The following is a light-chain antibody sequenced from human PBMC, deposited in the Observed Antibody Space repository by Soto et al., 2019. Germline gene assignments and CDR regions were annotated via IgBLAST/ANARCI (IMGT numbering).Light chain of an antibody. CDR3: QQSYRSPYT. CDR1: QSINIY. Sequence: IQMTQSPSSLSESVGDSVTVTCRASQSINIYLNWYQQKPGKAPTLLIYGASSLQSGVPSRFTGGGSRTDFTLTISSLQPEDFATYYWQQSYRSPYTFGQGTKLEIK. CDR2: GAS. J-gene: IGKJ2*01. V-gene: IGKV1-39*01.